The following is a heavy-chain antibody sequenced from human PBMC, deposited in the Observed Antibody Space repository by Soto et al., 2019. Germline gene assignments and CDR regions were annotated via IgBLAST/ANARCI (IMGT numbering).Heavy chain of an antibody. J-gene: IGHJ6*02. D-gene: IGHD1-20*01. Sequence: EVQLLESGGGLVQPGGSLRLSCAASGFTFSSYAMSWVRQAPGKGLEWVSAISGSGGSTYYADSVKGRFTISRDNAKNSLYLQMNSLRDEDTAVYYCARYNWNDGYYGLDVWGQGTTVTVSS. CDR2: ISGSGGST. CDR1: GFTFSSYA. CDR3: ARYNWNDGYYGLDV. V-gene: IGHV3-23*01.